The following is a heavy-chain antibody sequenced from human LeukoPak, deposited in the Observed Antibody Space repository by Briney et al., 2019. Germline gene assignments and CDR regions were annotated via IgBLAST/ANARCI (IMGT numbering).Heavy chain of an antibody. J-gene: IGHJ4*02. V-gene: IGHV1-69*05. CDR3: ARERHRKGSGYLLDY. CDR2: IIPIFGTA. D-gene: IGHD3-22*01. Sequence: AAVKVSCKASGGTFSSYAISWVRQAAGQGLDWMGGIIPIFGTANYAQKFQGRVPITTDESTSTAYMELSSLRSEDTAVYYCARERHRKGSGYLLDYWGQGTLVTVSS. CDR1: GGTFSSYA.